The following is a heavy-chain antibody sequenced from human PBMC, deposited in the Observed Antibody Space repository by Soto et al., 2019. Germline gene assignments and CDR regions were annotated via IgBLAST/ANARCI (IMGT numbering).Heavy chain of an antibody. V-gene: IGHV3-11*05. J-gene: IGHJ2*01. CDR3: ARIIASAGGRRYFDL. Sequence: QVQLVESGGGLVKPGGSLRLSCAASGFTFSDYYMSWIRQAPGKGLEWVSYINSSSTYTNYADSVKGRFTIPRDKAKNSLYLQMNSLRAEDTAVYYCARIIASAGGRRYFDLWGRGTLVTVSS. CDR1: GFTFSDYY. D-gene: IGHD6-13*01. CDR2: INSSSTYT.